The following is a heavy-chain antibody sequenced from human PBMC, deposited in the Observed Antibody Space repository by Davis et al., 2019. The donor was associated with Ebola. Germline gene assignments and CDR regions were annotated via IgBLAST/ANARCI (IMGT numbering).Heavy chain of an antibody. Sequence: SETLSLTCTVSGYSIRSGYYWGWIRQPPGKGLEWIGSVFQSVSTYYNPSLESRLNISIDTSKNQLSLKLTSVTAADTAVYYCARSVVVPISSSYNYIDVWGTGATVMVSS. D-gene: IGHD2-15*01. CDR3: ARSVVVPISSSYNYIDV. V-gene: IGHV4-38-2*02. CDR1: GYSIRSGYY. J-gene: IGHJ6*03. CDR2: VFQSVST.